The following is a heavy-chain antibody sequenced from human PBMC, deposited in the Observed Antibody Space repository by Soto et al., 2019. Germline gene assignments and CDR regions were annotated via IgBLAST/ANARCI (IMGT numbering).Heavy chain of an antibody. D-gene: IGHD3-3*01. J-gene: IGHJ2*01. V-gene: IGHV4-34*01. CDR1: GGSFSGYY. CDR3: ARHYYDFWSGSNWYFDL. CDR2: INHSGST. Sequence: PSETLSLTCAVYGGSFSGYYWSWIRQPPGKGLEWIGEINHSGSTNYNPSLKSRVTISVDTSKNQFSLKLSSVTAADTAVYYCARHYYDFWSGSNWYFDLWGRGTLVTVSS.